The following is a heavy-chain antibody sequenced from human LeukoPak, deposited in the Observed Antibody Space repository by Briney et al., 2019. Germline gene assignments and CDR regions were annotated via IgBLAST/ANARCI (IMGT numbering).Heavy chain of an antibody. D-gene: IGHD1-26*01. CDR1: GFTFSASA. J-gene: IGHJ4*02. V-gene: IGHV3-73*01. CDR3: TTGTHGY. Sequence: GSLRLSCAASGFTFSASAIHWVRQASGKGPEWVGRIRSKPHSFATAYAESVKGRFTVSRDDSKNTAYPQLDSLKTEDTAVYYCTTGTHGYWGQGTLVTVSS. CDR2: IRSKPHSFAT.